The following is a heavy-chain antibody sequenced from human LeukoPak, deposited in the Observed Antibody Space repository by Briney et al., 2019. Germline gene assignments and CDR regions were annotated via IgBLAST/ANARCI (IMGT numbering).Heavy chain of an antibody. D-gene: IGHD3-16*01. CDR3: ARGGDGNLDY. V-gene: IGHV3-74*01. J-gene: IGHJ4*02. CDR1: RFTFSIYW. CDR2: VNGNGGTT. Sequence: GGSLRLSCAASRFTFSIYWMHWVRQVPGKGLVWVSHVNGNGGTTTYADSVMGRFTISRDNAKNTLYLQMNSLRIEDTAVYYCARGGDGNLDYWGQGILVTVSS.